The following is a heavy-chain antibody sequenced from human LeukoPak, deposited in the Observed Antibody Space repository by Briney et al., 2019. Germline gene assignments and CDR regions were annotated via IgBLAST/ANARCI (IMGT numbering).Heavy chain of an antibody. D-gene: IGHD1-14*01. CDR1: GGSIGSYY. V-gene: IGHV4-59*01. CDR2: IYSSGHT. J-gene: IGHJ4*02. CDR3: ARGSNNHY. Sequence: SETLSLTCTVSGGSIGSYYWSWIRQPPGKGLEWIAYIYSSGHTNYNPSLKSRVTMSLDTSKNQFSLKLSSVTAADTAVYYCARGSNNHYWGQGTLVTVSS.